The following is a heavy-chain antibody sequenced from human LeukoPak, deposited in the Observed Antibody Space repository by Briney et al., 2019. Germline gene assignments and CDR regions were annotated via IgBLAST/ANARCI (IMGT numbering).Heavy chain of an antibody. CDR3: ARRRAAITIFGVVIGSEYFDP. CDR1: GGSISSSDYF. J-gene: IGHJ5*02. V-gene: IGHV4-39*01. Sequence: SETLSLTCTVSGGSISSSDYFWGWIRQPPGKGLEWIGGVKYSGGAYYNPSLKSRVTISVDTSKNQFSLKLSSVTAADTAVYYCARRRAAITIFGVVIGSEYFDPWGQGTLVTVSS. CDR2: VKYSGGA. D-gene: IGHD3-3*01.